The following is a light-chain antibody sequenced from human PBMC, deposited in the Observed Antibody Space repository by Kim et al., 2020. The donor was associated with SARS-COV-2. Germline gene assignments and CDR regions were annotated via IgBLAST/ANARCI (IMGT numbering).Light chain of an antibody. CDR2: WES. J-gene: IGKJ4*01. CDR3: QQYYTTHS. V-gene: IGKV4-1*01. CDR1: QSLLYSSNNKNY. Sequence: DIVMTQSPDSLAVSLGERATINCKSSQSLLYSSNNKNYLAWYQHKPGQPPKVLIYWESTRESGVPDRFSGSGSGTDFTLTISSLQAEDVAVYYCQQYYTTHSFGGGTKVDIK.